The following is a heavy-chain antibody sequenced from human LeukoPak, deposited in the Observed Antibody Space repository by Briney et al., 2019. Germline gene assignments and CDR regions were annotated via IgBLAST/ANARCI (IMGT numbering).Heavy chain of an antibody. V-gene: IGHV4-59*01. J-gene: IGHJ4*02. Sequence: PSETLSLTCTVSGGSISSYYWSWIRQPPGKGLEWIGYIYYSGSTNYNPSLKSRVTMSVDTSKNQFSLKLSSVTAADTAVYYCATGYYYDSSGFFDYWGQGTLVTVSS. CDR2: IYYSGST. CDR1: GGSISSYY. D-gene: IGHD3-22*01. CDR3: ATGYYYDSSGFFDY.